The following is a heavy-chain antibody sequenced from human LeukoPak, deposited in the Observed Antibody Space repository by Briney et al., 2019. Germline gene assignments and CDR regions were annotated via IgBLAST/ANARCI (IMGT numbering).Heavy chain of an antibody. CDR2: IIPIFGTA. V-gene: IGHV1-69*05. J-gene: IGHJ5*02. CDR3: AREKWFGELPPSNWFDP. CDR1: GGTFSSYA. D-gene: IGHD3-10*01. Sequence: SVKVSCKASGGTFSSYAISWVRQAPGQGLEWMGRIIPIFGTANYAQKFQGRVAITTDESTSTAYMELSSLRSEDTAVYYCAREKWFGELPPSNWFDPWGQGTLVTVSS.